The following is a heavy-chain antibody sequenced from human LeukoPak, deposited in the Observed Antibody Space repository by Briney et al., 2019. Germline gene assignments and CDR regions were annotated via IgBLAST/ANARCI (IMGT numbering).Heavy chain of an antibody. V-gene: IGHV3-48*01. CDR3: ARGPHDDATGYSFS. D-gene: IGHD3-9*01. CDR2: ISSNSRTT. J-gene: IGHJ5*02. CDR1: GFIFSTYG. Sequence: PGGSLRLSCAASGFIFSTYGMAWVRQAPGKGLEWISYISSNSRTTAYADSVRGRFTISRDNAKNSLSLQINRLRADGTGVYYCARGPHDDATGYSFSWGQGTQVTVSS.